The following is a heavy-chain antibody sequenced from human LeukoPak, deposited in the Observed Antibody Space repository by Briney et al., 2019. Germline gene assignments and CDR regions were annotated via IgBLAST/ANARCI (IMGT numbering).Heavy chain of an antibody. CDR3: ARKGEGFNDYFDC. V-gene: IGHV3-33*01. Sequence: QSGGSLRLSCAPSGFTFTTYGMHWVRQAPGKGREWVAHIWYDGTDTYYADSVKGRFTISRDNSKNTVYLQMFSLRGEDTGVYFCARKGEGFNDYFDCWGQGTLVTVSS. J-gene: IGHJ4*02. CDR1: GFTFTTYG. D-gene: IGHD2-21*01. CDR2: IWYDGTDT.